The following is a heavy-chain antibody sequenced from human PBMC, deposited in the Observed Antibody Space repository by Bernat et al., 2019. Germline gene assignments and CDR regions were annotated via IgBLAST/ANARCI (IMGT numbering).Heavy chain of an antibody. CDR2: INHSGST. CDR3: ARGRPEYSSSLLDY. J-gene: IGHJ4*02. Sequence: QVQLQQWGAGLLKPSETLSLTCAVYGGSFSGYYWSWIRQPPGKGLEWIGEINHSGSTNYNPSLKSRVTISVDTSKNQFSLKLSSVTAADTAVYYCARGRPEYSSSLLDYWGQGTLVTVSS. CDR1: GGSFSGYY. V-gene: IGHV4-34*01. D-gene: IGHD6-6*01.